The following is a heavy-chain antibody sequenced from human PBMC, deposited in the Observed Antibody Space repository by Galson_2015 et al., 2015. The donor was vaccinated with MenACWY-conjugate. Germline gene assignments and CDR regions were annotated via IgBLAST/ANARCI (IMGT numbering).Heavy chain of an antibody. Sequence: SVKVSCKASGGTFSSYAISWVRQAPGQGLEWMGGIIPIFGTANYAQKFQGRVTITADESTSTAYMELSSLRSEDTAVYYCARDYGNYDSSGYYYGSAFDIWGQGTMVTVSS. D-gene: IGHD3-22*01. J-gene: IGHJ3*02. CDR2: IIPIFGTA. CDR1: GGTFSSYA. CDR3: ARDYGNYDSSGYYYGSAFDI. V-gene: IGHV1-69*13.